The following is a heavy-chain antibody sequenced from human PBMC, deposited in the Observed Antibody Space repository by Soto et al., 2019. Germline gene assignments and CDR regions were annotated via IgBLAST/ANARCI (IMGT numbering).Heavy chain of an antibody. Sequence: QVQLQQWGAGLLKPSETLSLTYAVYGGSFSGYYWTWIRQPPGTGLEWIGEINHSGSTNYNPPLKSRVTISVDTSKNQFSLKLTSETAAITAVYYWARDKTTGLIEYWGQRTRVTVSS. D-gene: IGHD1-7*01. V-gene: IGHV4-34*01. CDR3: ARDKTTGLIEY. J-gene: IGHJ4*02. CDR2: INHSGST. CDR1: GGSFSGYY.